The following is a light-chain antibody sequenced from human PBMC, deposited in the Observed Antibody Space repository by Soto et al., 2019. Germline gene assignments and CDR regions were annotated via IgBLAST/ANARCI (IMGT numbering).Light chain of an antibody. CDR3: SSYTSSNTPYV. Sequence: QSALTQPASVSGSPGQSITISCTGSSSDVGGYNFVSWYRHHPGKAPKLILYEVTTRPSGVSSRFSGSKSGNTASLTISGLQADDEANYYCSSYTSSNTPYVFGTGTKVTVL. CDR2: EVT. V-gene: IGLV2-14*01. J-gene: IGLJ1*01. CDR1: SSDVGGYNF.